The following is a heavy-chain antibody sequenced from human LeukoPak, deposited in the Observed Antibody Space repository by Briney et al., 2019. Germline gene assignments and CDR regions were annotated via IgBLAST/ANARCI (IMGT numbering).Heavy chain of an antibody. CDR1: GFTVSGTH. J-gene: IGHJ4*02. CDR3: AKDEATSGGGLAS. V-gene: IGHV3-53*01. CDR2: MYTGGTT. Sequence: GGPLRLSCAASGFTVSGTHMSWVHQAPGKGLEWVSAMYTGGTTYYADSVKGRFTISRDNSRNTLFLHMSSLRADDTAVYYCAKDEATSGGGLASWGQGTLVTVSS. D-gene: IGHD3-16*01.